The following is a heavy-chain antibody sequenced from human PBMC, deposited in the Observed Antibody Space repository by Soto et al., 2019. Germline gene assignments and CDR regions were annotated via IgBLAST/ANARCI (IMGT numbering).Heavy chain of an antibody. Sequence: PSETLSLTCTVSGGSISSSSYYWGWIRQPPGKGLEWIGSIYYSGSTYYNPSLKSRVTISVDTSKNQFSLKLSSVTAADTAVYYCARHLAAAARPFGYWGQGTLVTVSS. CDR2: IYYSGST. D-gene: IGHD6-13*01. CDR1: GGSISSSSYY. CDR3: ARHLAAAARPFGY. V-gene: IGHV4-39*01. J-gene: IGHJ4*02.